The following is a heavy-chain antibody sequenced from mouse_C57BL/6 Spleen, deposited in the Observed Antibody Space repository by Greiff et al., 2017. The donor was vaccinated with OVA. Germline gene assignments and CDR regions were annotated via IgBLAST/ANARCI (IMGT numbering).Heavy chain of an antibody. CDR2: ISSGSSTI. V-gene: IGHV5-17*01. Sequence: DVMLVESGGGLVKPGGSLKLSCAASGFTFSDYGMHWVRQAPEKGLEWVAYISSGSSTIYYADTVKGRFTISRDNAKNTLFLQMISLRSEDTSMYYCANDYRCAYWGQGTLVTVSA. CDR1: GFTFSDYG. J-gene: IGHJ3*01. CDR3: ANDYRCAY. D-gene: IGHD2-4*01.